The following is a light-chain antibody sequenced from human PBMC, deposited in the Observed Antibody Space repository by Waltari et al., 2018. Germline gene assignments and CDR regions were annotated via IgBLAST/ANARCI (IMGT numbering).Light chain of an antibody. J-gene: IGLJ1*01. Sequence: QSALTQPASVSGSPGQSITISCTGDSSDVDTYNLVSWYQQHPGKAPKLIIYDVIKRPSGVSDRFSATKSGNTASLTISGLQVEDEANYYCCSYAGSSTPGVFGTGTKVTVL. CDR1: SSDVDTYNL. V-gene: IGLV2-23*02. CDR2: DVI. CDR3: CSYAGSSTPGV.